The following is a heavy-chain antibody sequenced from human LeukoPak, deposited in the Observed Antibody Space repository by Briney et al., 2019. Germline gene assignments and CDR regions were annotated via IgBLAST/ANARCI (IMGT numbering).Heavy chain of an antibody. CDR1: GFHFSTYG. CDR3: ARDRSWGSQCYFDY. D-gene: IGHD7-27*01. CDR2: IWYDGSNK. Sequence: GGSLRLSCAASGFHFSTYGMHWVRQAPGKGLEWVGVIWYDGSNKIYAESVKGRFTISRDNSKNTLYLQMNSLRAEDTAGYYCARDRSWGSQCYFDYWGQGTLVTVSS. J-gene: IGHJ4*02. V-gene: IGHV3-33*01.